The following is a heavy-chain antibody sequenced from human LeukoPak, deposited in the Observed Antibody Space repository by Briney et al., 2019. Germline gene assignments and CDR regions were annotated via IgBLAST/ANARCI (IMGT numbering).Heavy chain of an antibody. CDR2: IKSDGSWT. V-gene: IGHV3-74*01. CDR3: VRDGDAYGFDL. J-gene: IGHJ4*02. Sequence: PGGSLRLSCAASGFSIRGYWMHWVRQAPGKGLMWVSRIKSDGSWTNYADSVRGRFTISRDNAKNTLFLQMVGLRAEDTAIYYCVRDGDAYGFDLWGQGILVTVSS. CDR1: GFSIRGYW. D-gene: IGHD4-17*01.